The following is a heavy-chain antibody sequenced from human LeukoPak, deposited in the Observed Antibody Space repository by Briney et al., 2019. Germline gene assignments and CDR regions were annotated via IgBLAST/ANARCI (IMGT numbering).Heavy chain of an antibody. Sequence: GGSLRLSCAASGFTFSGYVMSWVRQAPGKGLEWVSTVIGSGGNTYCADSVRGRFTISRDNSKNTLYLQINSLGADDTAVYYCARGGLYKFDYWGQGTLVTVSS. D-gene: IGHD1-14*01. V-gene: IGHV3-23*01. J-gene: IGHJ4*02. CDR2: VIGSGGNT. CDR3: ARGGLYKFDY. CDR1: GFTFSGYV.